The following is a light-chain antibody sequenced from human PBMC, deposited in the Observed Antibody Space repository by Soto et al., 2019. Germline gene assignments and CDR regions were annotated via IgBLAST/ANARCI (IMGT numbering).Light chain of an antibody. CDR3: QQLNTYPET. J-gene: IGKJ1*01. Sequence: IPLTPSPSSLSATLGDRVTITCLASQGIGVRLAWFQQKPGKAPQYLIQSASILQSGVPSRFSGSGSGTEFTLTISSLQPEDFATYYCQQLNTYPETFGQGTKVDI. CDR1: QGIGVR. V-gene: IGKV1D-16*01. CDR2: SAS.